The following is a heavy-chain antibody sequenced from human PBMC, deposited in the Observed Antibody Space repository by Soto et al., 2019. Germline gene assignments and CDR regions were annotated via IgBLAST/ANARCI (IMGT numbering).Heavy chain of an antibody. CDR3: ASPGHYYESSGYYYCHYAFDI. Sequence: GASVKVSCKASGGTFSSYAISWVRQAPGQGLEWMGGIIPIFGAANYAQKFQGRVTITADKSTSTAYMELSSLRSEDTAVCYCASPGHYYESSGYYYCHYAFDIWGQGIMVTVPS. D-gene: IGHD3-22*01. V-gene: IGHV1-69*06. CDR1: GGTFSSYA. J-gene: IGHJ3*02. CDR2: IIPIFGAA.